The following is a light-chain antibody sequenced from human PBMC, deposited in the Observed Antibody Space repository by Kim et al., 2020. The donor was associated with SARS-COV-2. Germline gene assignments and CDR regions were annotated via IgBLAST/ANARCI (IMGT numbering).Light chain of an antibody. CDR2: QDS. V-gene: IGLV3-1*01. CDR3: QAWDSSTDVV. CDR1: KLGDKY. J-gene: IGLJ2*01. Sequence: SPGQTASIPCSGDKLGDKYACWYQQKPGQSPVLVIYQDSKRPSGIPERFSGSNSGNTATLTISGTQAMDEADYYCQAWDSSTDVVFGGGTQLTVL.